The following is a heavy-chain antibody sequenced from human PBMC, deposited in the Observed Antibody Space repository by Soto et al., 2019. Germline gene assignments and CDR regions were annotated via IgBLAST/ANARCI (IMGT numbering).Heavy chain of an antibody. V-gene: IGHV3-30*18. CDR3: AKSRHTAAGAQTNDY. CDR2: ISYDGSNK. Sequence: QVQLVESGGGVVQPGRSLRLSCAASGFTFSSYGMHWVRQAPGKGLEWVAVISYDGSNKYYADSVKGRFTISRDNSKNTLYLQMNSLRAEDTAVYYCAKSRHTAAGAQTNDYWGQGTLVTVSS. D-gene: IGHD6-13*01. CDR1: GFTFSSYG. J-gene: IGHJ4*02.